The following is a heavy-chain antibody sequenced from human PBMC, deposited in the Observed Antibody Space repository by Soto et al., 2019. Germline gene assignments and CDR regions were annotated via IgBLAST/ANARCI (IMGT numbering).Heavy chain of an antibody. CDR3: AREWDNKSEHSSGWYDDF. V-gene: IGHV1-18*01. CDR2: ISGYSGHT. CDR1: GYTFSSYG. D-gene: IGHD6-19*01. Sequence: ASVKVSCKASGYTFSSYGISWVRQAPGQGLEWMGWISGYSGHTYYAQKFQGRVTMTTDTSTNTVYMELRSLRSDDTAVYYCAREWDNKSEHSSGWYDDFWGQGTLVTGSS. J-gene: IGHJ4*02.